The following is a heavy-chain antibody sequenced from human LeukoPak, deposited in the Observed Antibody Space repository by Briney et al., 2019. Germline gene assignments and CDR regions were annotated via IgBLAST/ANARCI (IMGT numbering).Heavy chain of an antibody. CDR2: ISWNSGSI. J-gene: IGHJ3*02. V-gene: IGHV3-9*01. CDR1: GFTFDDYA. CDR3: AKVYGGNQLGAFDI. D-gene: IGHD4-23*01. Sequence: GRSLRLSCAASGFTFDDYAMHWVRQTPGKGLEWVSGISWNSGSIGYADSVKGRFTISRDNAKNSLYLQMNSLRAEDTALYYSAKVYGGNQLGAFDIWGQGTMVTVSS.